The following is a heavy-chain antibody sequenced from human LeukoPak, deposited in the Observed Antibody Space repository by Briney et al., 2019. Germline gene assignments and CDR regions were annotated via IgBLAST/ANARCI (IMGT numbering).Heavy chain of an antibody. J-gene: IGHJ5*02. V-gene: IGHV4-4*07. CDR3: ARGDRAVAGAWGWFDP. CDR2: IHASGST. CDR1: TGSISSYY. Sequence: PSETLSLTCTVSTGSISSYYWSWIRQPAGKGLEWIGRIHASGSTNYNPSLKSRVTMSVDTPKNQFSLKLSSVTAADTAIYFCARGDRAVAGAWGWFDPWGQGTLVTVSS. D-gene: IGHD6-19*01.